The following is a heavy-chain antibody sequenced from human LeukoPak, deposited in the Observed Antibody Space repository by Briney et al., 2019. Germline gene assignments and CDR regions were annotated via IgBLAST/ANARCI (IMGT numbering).Heavy chain of an antibody. CDR3: AELGITMIGGV. V-gene: IGHV3-21*01. CDR1: GFTFSRYT. Sequence: GGSLRLSCAASGFTFSRYTMNWVRQAPGKGLEWVSSITSGSAYIYYADSVKGRFTISRDNAKNSLYLQMNSLRAEDTAVYYCAELGITMIGGVWGKGTTVTISS. D-gene: IGHD3-10*02. J-gene: IGHJ6*04. CDR2: ITSGSAYI.